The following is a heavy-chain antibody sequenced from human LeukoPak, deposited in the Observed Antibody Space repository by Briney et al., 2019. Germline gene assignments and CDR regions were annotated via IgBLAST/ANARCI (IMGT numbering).Heavy chain of an antibody. Sequence: SETLSLTCAVYGGSFSGYYWSWIRQPPGKGLDWIGEINNSGSTNYNPSLKSRVTISVDTSKNQFSLKLSSVTAADTAVYYCARVLRGSYSHNYYYYYMDVWGKGTTVTVSS. D-gene: IGHD1-26*01. CDR1: GGSFSGYY. V-gene: IGHV4-34*01. CDR2: INNSGST. J-gene: IGHJ6*03. CDR3: ARVLRGSYSHNYYYYYMDV.